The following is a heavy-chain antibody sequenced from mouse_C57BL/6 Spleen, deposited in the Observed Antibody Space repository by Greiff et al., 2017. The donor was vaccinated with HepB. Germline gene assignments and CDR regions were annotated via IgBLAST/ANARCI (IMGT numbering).Heavy chain of an antibody. D-gene: IGHD2-2*01. CDR1: GYTFTSYW. V-gene: IGHV1-72*01. CDR2: IDPNSGGT. J-gene: IGHJ4*01. CDR3: ARIGIYYGYAVDYAMDY. Sequence: QVQLKQPGAELVKPGASVKLSCKASGYTFTSYWMHWVKQRPGRGLEWIGRIDPNSGGTKYNEKFKSKATLTVDKPSSTAYMQLSSLTSEDSAVYYCARIGIYYGYAVDYAMDYWGQGTSVTVSS.